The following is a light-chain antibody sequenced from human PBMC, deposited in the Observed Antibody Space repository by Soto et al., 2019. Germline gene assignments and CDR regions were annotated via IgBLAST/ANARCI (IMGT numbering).Light chain of an antibody. CDR1: QSLSSW. CDR3: QQYCSPSIT. Sequence: ASQSLSSWSAWYQQKXGKPPKRLMYAASXLGSGAPSRFRGRGSGTEFTLTITSLQTDDFAVYYCQQYCSPSITFGQGTRLEIK. CDR2: AAS. V-gene: IGKV1-5*01. J-gene: IGKJ5*01.